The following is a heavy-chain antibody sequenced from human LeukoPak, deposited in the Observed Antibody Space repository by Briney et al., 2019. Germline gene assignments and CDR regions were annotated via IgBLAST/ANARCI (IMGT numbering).Heavy chain of an antibody. CDR2: INWNGGST. CDR3: ARAKGTMVRGASYFDY. Sequence: AGGSLRLSCAASGFTFDDYGMSWVRQAPGKGLECVSGINWNGGSTGYADSVKGRFTISRDNAKNSLYLQMNSLRAEDTALYYCARAKGTMVRGASYFDYSGQGTLVTVSS. D-gene: IGHD3-10*01. CDR1: GFTFDDYG. V-gene: IGHV3-20*04. J-gene: IGHJ4*02.